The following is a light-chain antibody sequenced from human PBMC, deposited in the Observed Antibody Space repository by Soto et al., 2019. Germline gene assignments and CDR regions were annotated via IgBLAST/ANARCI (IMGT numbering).Light chain of an antibody. Sequence: LTQPASVSGSPGQSITISCTGTSSDVGGYNYVSWYQQHPGEAPKLMIYDVSNRPSGVSNRFSGSKSGNTASLTISGLQAEDEADYCCSSYTSSSTRVFGTGTKVTVL. CDR3: SSYTSSSTRV. J-gene: IGLJ1*01. CDR1: SSDVGGYNY. V-gene: IGLV2-14*01. CDR2: DVS.